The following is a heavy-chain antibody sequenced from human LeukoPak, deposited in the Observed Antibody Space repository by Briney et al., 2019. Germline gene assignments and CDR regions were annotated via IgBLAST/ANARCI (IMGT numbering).Heavy chain of an antibody. V-gene: IGHV2-5*02. J-gene: IGHJ3*02. D-gene: IGHD3-22*01. CDR3: ARRRDDYYDSSGYTYAFDI. CDR2: IYWDDDK. Sequence: ESGPTLVKPTQTLTLTCTFSGFFLSTSGVGVGWIRQPPGKALEWLALIYWDDDKRYSPSLKSRLTITKDTSKNQVVLRMTNMDPVDTATYYCARRRDDYYDSSGYTYAFDIWGQGTLVTVSS. CDR1: GFFLSTSGVG.